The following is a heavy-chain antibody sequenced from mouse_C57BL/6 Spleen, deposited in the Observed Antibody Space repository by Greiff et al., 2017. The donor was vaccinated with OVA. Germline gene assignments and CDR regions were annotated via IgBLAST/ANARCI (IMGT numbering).Heavy chain of an antibody. D-gene: IGHD2-4*01. Sequence: EVQVVESGGGLVQPKGSLKLSCAASGFSFNTYAMNWVRQAPGKGLEWVARIRSKSNNYATYYADSVKDRFTISRDDSESVLYLQMNNLKTEDTAMYDCVRGIYYDYDADYAMDYWGQGTSVTVSS. J-gene: IGHJ4*01. V-gene: IGHV10-1*01. CDR3: VRGIYYDYDADYAMDY. CDR2: IRSKSNNYAT. CDR1: GFSFNTYA.